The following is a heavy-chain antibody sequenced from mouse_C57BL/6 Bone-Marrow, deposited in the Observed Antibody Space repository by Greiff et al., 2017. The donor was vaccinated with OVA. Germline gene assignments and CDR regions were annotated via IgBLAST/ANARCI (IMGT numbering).Heavy chain of an antibody. CDR1: GYTFTSYW. V-gene: IGHV1-59*01. CDR3: ARLYYRAWFAY. J-gene: IGHJ3*01. Sequence: VQLQQPGAELVRRGTSVKLSCKASGYTFTSYWMHWVKQRPGQGLEWIGVIDPSDSYTNYNQKFKGKATLTVDTSSSTAYMQLSSLTSEDSAVYYFARLYYRAWFAYWGQGTLVTVSA. D-gene: IGHD2-14*01. CDR2: IDPSDSYT.